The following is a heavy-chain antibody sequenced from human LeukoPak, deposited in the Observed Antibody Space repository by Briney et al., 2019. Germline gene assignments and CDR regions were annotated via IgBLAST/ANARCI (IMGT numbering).Heavy chain of an antibody. Sequence: PGGSLRLSCAASGFTFSSYSMNWVRQAPGKGLEWDSYISSSSSTIYYADSVKGRFTISRDNAKNSLYLQMNSLRAEDTAVYYCARDPCSSTSCYQRGLGYYYYYYMDVWGKGTTVTVSS. D-gene: IGHD2-2*01. CDR2: ISSSSSTI. CDR1: GFTFSSYS. J-gene: IGHJ6*03. V-gene: IGHV3-48*04. CDR3: ARDPCSSTSCYQRGLGYYYYYYMDV.